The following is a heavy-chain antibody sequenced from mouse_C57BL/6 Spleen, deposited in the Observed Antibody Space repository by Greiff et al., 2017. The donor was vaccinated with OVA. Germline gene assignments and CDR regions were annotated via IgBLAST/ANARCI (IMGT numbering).Heavy chain of an antibody. D-gene: IGHD2-4*01. CDR2: ISYDGSN. V-gene: IGHV3-6*01. Sequence: ESGPGLVKPSQSLSLTCSVTGYSITSGYYWNWIRQFPGNKLEWMGYISYDGSNNYNPSLKNRISITRDTSKNQFFLKLNSVTTEDTATYYCASGGYDYDPSWFAYWGQGTLVTVSA. J-gene: IGHJ3*01. CDR1: GYSITSGYY. CDR3: ASGGYDYDPSWFAY.